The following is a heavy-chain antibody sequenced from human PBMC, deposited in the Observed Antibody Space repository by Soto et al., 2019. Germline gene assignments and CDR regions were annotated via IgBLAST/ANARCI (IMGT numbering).Heavy chain of an antibody. V-gene: IGHV5-10-1*01. CDR3: ARRQQLFYGMDV. CDR2: NDPSDSYT. CDR1: GYSFTSYW. J-gene: IGHJ6*02. D-gene: IGHD6-13*01. Sequence: GESLKISCKGSGYSFTSYWISWVRQMPGKGLEWMGRNDPSDSYTNYSPSFQGHVTISADKSISTAYLQWSSLKASDTAMYYCARRQQLFYGMDVWGQGTTVTVSS.